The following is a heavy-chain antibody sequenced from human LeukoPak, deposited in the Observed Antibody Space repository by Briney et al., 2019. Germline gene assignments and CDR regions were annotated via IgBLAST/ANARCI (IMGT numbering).Heavy chain of an antibody. CDR1: GFSFSNSW. V-gene: IGHV3-7*01. D-gene: IGHD6-6*01. Sequence: GGSLRLSCAASGFSFSNSWMTWVRQAPGKGLEWVANINGDGSQRYFVDSVKGRFTFSRDNGRNSLFLQMNNLRAEDTAVYYCARNPGIAASRGYFYYMDVWGKGTTVTVSS. CDR3: ARNPGIAASRGYFYYMDV. CDR2: INGDGSQR. J-gene: IGHJ6*03.